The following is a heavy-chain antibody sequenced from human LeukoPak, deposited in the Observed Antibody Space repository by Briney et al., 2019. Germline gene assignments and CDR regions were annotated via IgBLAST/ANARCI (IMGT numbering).Heavy chain of an antibody. Sequence: GGSLRLSCAASGFTFSSYWMSWVRQAPGKGLEWVANIKQDGSEKYYVDSVKGRFTISRDNSKNILYLQINSLRADDTAVYYCAKRGEGCSGVSCLYWYFDIWGRGTLVTVSS. CDR2: IKQDGSEK. J-gene: IGHJ2*01. CDR3: AKRGEGCSGVSCLYWYFDI. CDR1: GFTFSSYW. V-gene: IGHV3-7*03. D-gene: IGHD2-15*01.